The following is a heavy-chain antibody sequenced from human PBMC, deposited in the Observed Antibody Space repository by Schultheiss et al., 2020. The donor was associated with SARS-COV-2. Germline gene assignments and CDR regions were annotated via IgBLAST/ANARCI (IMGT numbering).Heavy chain of an antibody. V-gene: IGHV3-64*01. D-gene: IGHD3-10*01. J-gene: IGHJ6*02. CDR2: ISADGGVT. CDR1: RFTFSNYG. CDR3: ARRLVRGTADV. Sequence: GGSLRLSCAASRFTFSNYGMHWVRQAPGGQLQFVSVISADGGVTSYGSSVRDRFTISRDNSKNTVYLQMGSLRAEDMGIYYCARRLVRGTADVWGQGTTVTVSS.